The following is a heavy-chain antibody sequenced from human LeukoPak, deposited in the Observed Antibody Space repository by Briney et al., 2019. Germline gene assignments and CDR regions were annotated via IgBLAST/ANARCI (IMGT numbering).Heavy chain of an antibody. J-gene: IGHJ3*02. D-gene: IGHD5-12*01. Sequence: PSETLSLTCTVSGGSISNYYWSWIRQPPGKGLEWIGYIYYSGSTNYNPSLKRRVTISVDTSKNQFSLKVTSVSAADTAVYYCARIGGSAAFDIWGQGTMVTVSS. CDR1: GGSISNYY. V-gene: IGHV4-59*01. CDR3: ARIGGSAAFDI. CDR2: IYYSGST.